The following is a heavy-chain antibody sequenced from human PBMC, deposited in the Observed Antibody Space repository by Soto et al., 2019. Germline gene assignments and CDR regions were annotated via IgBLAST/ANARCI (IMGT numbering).Heavy chain of an antibody. V-gene: IGHV3-23*01. J-gene: IGHJ4*02. CDR3: EKLPDVNDYWYFDY. CDR2: ISGTGGNT. Sequence: GWSLRLSCAASGFTFTTYAMSWVRQAPAKGLEWVSGISGTGGNTFHADSVKGRFTISRDNSKNTLYLQMNSLRAEDTAVYYCEKLPDVNDYWYFDYWGQGSLVTVSS. D-gene: IGHD4-17*01. CDR1: GFTFTTYA.